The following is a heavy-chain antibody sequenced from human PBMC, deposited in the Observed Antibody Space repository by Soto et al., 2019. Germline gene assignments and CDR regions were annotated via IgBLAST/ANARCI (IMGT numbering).Heavy chain of an antibody. J-gene: IGHJ5*02. V-gene: IGHV1-69*01. Sequence: QVQLVQSGAEVKRPGSSVKLSCKASGGTFTYYGISWVRQAPGQGLEWMGGIIPIIGPATYAQKFQGRLTITADQSTSTAYMELSSLGSEETALYSCARDLGTTIAGPPRRETYGGLDPWGQGTLVTVSS. D-gene: IGHD3-22*01. CDR2: IIPIIGPA. CDR1: GGTFTYYG. CDR3: ARDLGTTIAGPPRRETYGGLDP.